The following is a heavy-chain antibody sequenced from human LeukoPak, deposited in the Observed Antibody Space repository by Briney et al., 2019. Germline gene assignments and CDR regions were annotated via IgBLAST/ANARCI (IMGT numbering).Heavy chain of an antibody. D-gene: IGHD5-24*01. CDR2: INCNSGDA. CDR1: GYSFTEHY. V-gene: IGHV1-2*02. Sequence: ASVKVSCKASGYSFTEHYIYWVRQAPGQGLEWVGRINCNSGDANSAQKFQGRVTMTTDTSTSTAYMELRSLRSDDTAVYYCARDLSAGGGYNPRLQHWGQGTLVTVSS. J-gene: IGHJ1*01. CDR3: ARDLSAGGGYNPRLQH.